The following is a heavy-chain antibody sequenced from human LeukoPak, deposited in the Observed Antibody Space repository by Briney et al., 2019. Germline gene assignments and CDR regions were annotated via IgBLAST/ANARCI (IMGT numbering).Heavy chain of an antibody. CDR2: INAGNGNT. CDR1: GYTFTSYA. J-gene: IGHJ6*02. D-gene: IGHD5-18*01. V-gene: IGHV1-3*01. CDR3: ASNEGTAMVPWGYYYGMDV. Sequence: ASVKVSCKASGYTFTSYAMHWVRQAPGQRLEWMGWINAGNGNTKYSQKFQGRVTITRDTSASTAYMELSSLRSEDTAVYYCASNEGTAMVPWGYYYGMDVWGQGTTVTVSS.